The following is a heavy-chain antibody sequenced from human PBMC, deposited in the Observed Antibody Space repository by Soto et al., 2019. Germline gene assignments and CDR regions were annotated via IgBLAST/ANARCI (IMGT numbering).Heavy chain of an antibody. CDR1: GFTFSSYS. CDR2: ISSSSSAI. CDR3: ARDSRGLQWFGELPNYYYYMDV. J-gene: IGHJ6*03. D-gene: IGHD3-10*01. V-gene: IGHV3-48*01. Sequence: GGSLRLSCAASGFTFSSYSMNWVRQAPGKGLEWVSYISSSSSAIYYADSVKGRFTISRDNGKNSLYLQMNSLRAEDTAVYYCARDSRGLQWFGELPNYYYYMDVWGKGTTVTVSS.